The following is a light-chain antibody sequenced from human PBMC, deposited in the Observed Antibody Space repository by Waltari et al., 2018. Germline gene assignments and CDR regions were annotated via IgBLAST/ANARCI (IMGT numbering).Light chain of an antibody. CDR1: SGNIAINY. CDR2: EDD. J-gene: IGLJ2*01. V-gene: IGLV6-57*02. Sequence: NFMLTQPHSVSESPGKTVTIPRTTISGNIAINYVQWYQHRPGSAPVPVIEEDDQSPSGVPERFSGSIYMSSNSASLTISGLKTEDEADYYWQSFDSANRQVVFGGGTRLTVL. CDR3: QSFDSANRQVV.